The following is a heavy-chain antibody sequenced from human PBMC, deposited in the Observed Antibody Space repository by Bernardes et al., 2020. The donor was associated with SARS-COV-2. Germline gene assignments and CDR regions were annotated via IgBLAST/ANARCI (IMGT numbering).Heavy chain of an antibody. V-gene: IGHV4-39*01. CDR1: GGSISSSSHY. D-gene: IGHD6-13*01. Sequence: SETLSLTCNVSGGSISSSSHYWAWIRQPPGKGLEWIGGMLYSGNTDYNPSLKSRVTISADMSKNQFSLKLTSVTAADTATFYCARLVLIAAAADYGFDVWGQGTTVTVSS. J-gene: IGHJ6*02. CDR2: MLYSGNT. CDR3: ARLVLIAAAADYGFDV.